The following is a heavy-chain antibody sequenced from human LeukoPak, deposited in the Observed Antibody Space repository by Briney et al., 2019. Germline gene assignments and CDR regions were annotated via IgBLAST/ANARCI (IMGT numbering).Heavy chain of an antibody. CDR2: INYSGST. CDR1: GGSLSGSF. Sequence: SETLSLTCAIYGGSLSGSFWSWIRQTPGEGLEWIREINYSGSTNYNPSLKSRVTISVDTSKNQFSLKLSSVTAADTAVYYCARGGDSSGYPDYWGQGTLVSVSS. D-gene: IGHD3-22*01. J-gene: IGHJ4*02. V-gene: IGHV4-34*01. CDR3: ARGGDSSGYPDY.